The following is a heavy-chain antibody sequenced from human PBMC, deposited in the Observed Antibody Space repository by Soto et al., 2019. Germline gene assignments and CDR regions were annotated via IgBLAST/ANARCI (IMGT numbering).Heavy chain of an antibody. CDR3: ASTDYGSGSYIPYY. V-gene: IGHV1-46*01. CDR1: GYTFTRYY. D-gene: IGHD3-10*01. J-gene: IGHJ4*02. Sequence: QVQLVQSGAEMKKPGASVKVSCKASGYTFTRYYIHWVRQAPGQGLEWMGIINPSAGTTSYAQRFQGRVTMTRDTSTSTVYMDLNSLRSDDTAVYYCASTDYGSGSYIPYYWGQGTLVTVS. CDR2: INPSAGTT.